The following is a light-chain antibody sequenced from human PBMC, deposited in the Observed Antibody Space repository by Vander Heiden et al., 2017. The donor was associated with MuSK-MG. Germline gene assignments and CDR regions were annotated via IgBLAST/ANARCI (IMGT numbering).Light chain of an antibody. CDR1: QSVSSSY. CDR3: QQDGGSPRT. CDR2: GVS. J-gene: IGKJ1*01. V-gene: IGKV3-20*01. Sequence: LVFTHCPATLSLSPAERATLSSRASQSVSSSYLASYQQKPGQAPRLPICGVSSSVTGIPDTLRGRASGADITLRIRTLKPKDCAVYDSQQDGGSPRTFGPGTRVKMK.